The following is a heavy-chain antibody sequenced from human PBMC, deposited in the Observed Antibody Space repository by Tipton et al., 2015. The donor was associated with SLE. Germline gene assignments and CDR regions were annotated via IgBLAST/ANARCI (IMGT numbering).Heavy chain of an antibody. CDR3: ARERLAAVDYNWFDP. J-gene: IGHJ5*02. V-gene: IGHV3-21*01. CDR2: ITKSGTYT. D-gene: IGHD6-13*01. Sequence: GSLRLSCEGFGFTFSSYTMNWVRQAPGKGLEWVSSITKSGTYTYYADSLKGRFTISRDNVKNSLFLQMSSLRVEDTAVYYCARERLAAVDYNWFDPWGQGTLVTVSS. CDR1: GFTFSSYT.